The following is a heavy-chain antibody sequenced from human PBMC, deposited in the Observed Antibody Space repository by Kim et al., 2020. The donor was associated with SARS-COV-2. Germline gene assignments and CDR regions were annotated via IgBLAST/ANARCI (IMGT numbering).Heavy chain of an antibody. V-gene: IGHV3-30*03. CDR3: VLTYYYGSGSSLGDY. CDR1: GFTFSSYG. J-gene: IGHJ4*01. Sequence: GGSLRLSCAASGFTFSSYGMHWVRQAPGKGLEWVAVISYDGSNKYYADSVKGRFTISRDNSKNTLYLQMNSLRAEDTAVYYCVLTYYYGSGSSLGDYWG. D-gene: IGHD3-10*01. CDR2: ISYDGSNK.